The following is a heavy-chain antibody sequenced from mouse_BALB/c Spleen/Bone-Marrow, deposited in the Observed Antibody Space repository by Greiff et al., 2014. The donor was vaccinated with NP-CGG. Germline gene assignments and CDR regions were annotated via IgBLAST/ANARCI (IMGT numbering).Heavy chain of an antibody. CDR1: GFNIKDTY. Sequence: EVQVVESGAELVKPGASVKLSCTASGFNIKDTYMHWVKQRPEQGLEWIGRIDPANGDIIYDPKFKGKATITADTSSNTAYLQLSSLTSEDTAVYYCARGGNYGWFAYWGRGTLVTVSA. D-gene: IGHD2-1*01. CDR3: ARGGNYGWFAY. CDR2: IDPANGDI. V-gene: IGHV14-3*02. J-gene: IGHJ3*01.